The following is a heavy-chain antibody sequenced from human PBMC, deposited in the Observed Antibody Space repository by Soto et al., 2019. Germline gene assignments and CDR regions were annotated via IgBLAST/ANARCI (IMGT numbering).Heavy chain of an antibody. J-gene: IGHJ4*02. CDR1: GFTFSSYA. CDR3: AKDYYDSSGYYYIFDY. D-gene: IGHD3-22*01. V-gene: IGHV3-23*01. CDR2: ISGSGGST. Sequence: GGSLRLSCAASGFTFSSYAMSWVRQAPGKGLEWASAISGSGGSTYYADSVKGRFTISRDNSKNTLYLQMNSLRAEDTAVYYCAKDYYDSSGYYYIFDYWGQGTLVTVSS.